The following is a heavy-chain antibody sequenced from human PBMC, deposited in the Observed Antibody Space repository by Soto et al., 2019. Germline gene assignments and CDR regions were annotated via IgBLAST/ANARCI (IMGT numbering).Heavy chain of an antibody. CDR3: VRGGLHAYYQDN. Sequence: EVQLMESGGGLVQPGGSLRLSCAASGFTFSNYWMHWVRQAPGEGLVWVSRINFYGTTTNYADSVKGRFTVSRDNARNTLYLQMNSLRAEETAIYYCVRGGLHAYYQDNWGQGILVTVSS. V-gene: IGHV3-74*01. D-gene: IGHD3-16*01. J-gene: IGHJ4*02. CDR1: GFTFSNYW. CDR2: INFYGTTT.